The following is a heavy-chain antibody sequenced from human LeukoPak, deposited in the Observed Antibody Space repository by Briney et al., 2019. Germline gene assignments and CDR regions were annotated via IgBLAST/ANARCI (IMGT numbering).Heavy chain of an antibody. CDR1: GFSFRSYA. D-gene: IGHD5-24*01. CDR2: ISGSGNSP. CDR3: ASGREGYNTASGY. Sequence: PGGSLRLSCAASGFSFRSYAMNWDRQAPGRGLEWVSSISGSGNSPYYADFVKGRFTISRDNSKSTLYLQMNSLRVEDTAVYYCASGREGYNTASGYWGQGTLLTVSS. J-gene: IGHJ4*02. V-gene: IGHV3-23*01.